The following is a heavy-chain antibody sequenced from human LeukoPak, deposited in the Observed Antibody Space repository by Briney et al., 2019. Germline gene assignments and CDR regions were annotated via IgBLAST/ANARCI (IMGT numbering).Heavy chain of an antibody. CDR3: ARSMAVAGGDY. CDR2: IHHSGSN. D-gene: IGHD6-19*01. Sequence: SETLSLTCDVSGYSISSGFYWAWIRQPPGKGLEWIGNIHHSGSNFYNPSLKSRVSISIDTSKNQFSLNLTPVTAADTAVYYCARSMAVAGGDYWGQGILVTVSS. J-gene: IGHJ4*02. V-gene: IGHV4-38-2*01. CDR1: GYSISSGFY.